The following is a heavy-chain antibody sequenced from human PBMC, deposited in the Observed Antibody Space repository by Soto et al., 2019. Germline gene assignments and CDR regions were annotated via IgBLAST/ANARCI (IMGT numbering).Heavy chain of an antibody. D-gene: IGHD1-1*01. CDR3: AGRLTTAASLDY. CDR2: IHGGGSA. Sequence: VQLVESGGGLIQPGGSLRLSCAASGLSVSNNHMTWVRQAPGKGLEWVSLIHGGGSAYYADSVKGRFTISRDNSKNTLYLQMDSLRAEYTAIYYGAGRLTTAASLDYWGQGTLVTVSS. CDR1: GLSVSNNH. V-gene: IGHV3-53*01. J-gene: IGHJ4*02.